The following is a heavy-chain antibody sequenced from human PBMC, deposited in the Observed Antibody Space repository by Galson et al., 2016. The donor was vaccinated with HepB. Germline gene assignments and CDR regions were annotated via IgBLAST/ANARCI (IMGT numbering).Heavy chain of an antibody. CDR1: GFSFSSYG. CDR2: IWYDGSNE. CDR3: ARHSAFGARFYFDL. Sequence: SLRLSCAASGFSFSSYGMHWVRQAPGKGLEWVALIWYDGSNEHFADSVKGRFTISRDNSKNTLYLQMNSLRAEDTAVYYCARHSAFGARFYFDLWGQGTLVTVSS. V-gene: IGHV3-33*01. D-gene: IGHD1-26*01. J-gene: IGHJ4*02.